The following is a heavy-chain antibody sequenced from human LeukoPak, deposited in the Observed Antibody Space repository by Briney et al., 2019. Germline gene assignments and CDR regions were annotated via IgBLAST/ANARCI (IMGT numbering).Heavy chain of an antibody. CDR1: GFTFSDYY. J-gene: IGHJ4*02. Sequence: PGGSLRLSCAASGFTFSDYYMSWIRQAPGKGLEWVSYISSSGSSIYYADSVKGRFTISRDNSKNTLYLQMNSLRAEDTAVYYCAKDLTAAAADWGQGTLVTVSS. V-gene: IGHV3-11*04. CDR2: ISSSGSSI. D-gene: IGHD6-13*01. CDR3: AKDLTAAAAD.